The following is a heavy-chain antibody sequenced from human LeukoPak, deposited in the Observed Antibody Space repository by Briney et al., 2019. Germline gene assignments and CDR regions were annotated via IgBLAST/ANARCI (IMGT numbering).Heavy chain of an antibody. V-gene: IGHV3-7*01. D-gene: IGHD6-19*01. CDR2: IKQDGSEK. J-gene: IGHJ4*02. CDR3: ARSTAVAGPFDY. Sequence: QAGGSLRLSCAASGFTFSRNWMSWVRQAPGKGLEWVAKIKQDGSEKYYVDSVKGRFTISRDNARNSLYLQMSSLRAEDTAVYYCARSTAVAGPFDYWGQGTLVTVSS. CDR1: GFTFSRNW.